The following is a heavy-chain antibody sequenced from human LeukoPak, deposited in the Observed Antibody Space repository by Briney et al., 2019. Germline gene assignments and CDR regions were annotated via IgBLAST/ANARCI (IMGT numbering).Heavy chain of an antibody. D-gene: IGHD4-17*01. CDR1: GGSISSSSYY. CDR2: IYYSGST. Sequence: SETLSLTCTVSGGSISSSSYYWGWIRQPPGKGLEWIGSIYYSGSTYYNPSLKSRVTISVDTSKNQFSLKLSSVTAADTAVYYCARTSPMTTVTTNDYWGQGSLVTVSS. J-gene: IGHJ4*02. V-gene: IGHV4-39*01. CDR3: ARTSPMTTVTTNDY.